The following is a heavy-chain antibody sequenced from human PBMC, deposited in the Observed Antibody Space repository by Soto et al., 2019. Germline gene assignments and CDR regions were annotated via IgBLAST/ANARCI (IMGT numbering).Heavy chain of an antibody. V-gene: IGHV4-4*07. D-gene: IGHD3-3*01. J-gene: IGHJ5*02. CDR1: GGTISGYY. CDR2: IYSSGNT. CDR3: ARGQRFSDWFDP. Sequence: XETLSLTCSVSGGTISGYYWTWIRQPAGKGLEWIGRIYSSGNTKYNPSLQGRVTMSLDTSNNQFSLRLTSVTAADTAVYYCARGQRFSDWFDPWGQGTLVTVSS.